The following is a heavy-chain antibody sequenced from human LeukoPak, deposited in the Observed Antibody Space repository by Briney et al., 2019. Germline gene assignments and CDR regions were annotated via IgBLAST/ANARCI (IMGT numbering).Heavy chain of an antibody. CDR3: ARHNPESYYYYGMDV. D-gene: IGHD1-14*01. CDR2: IYPGDSDT. CDR1: GCSFTSYW. Sequence: GESLKISCKGSGCSFTSYWIGWVRQMPGKGLEWMGIIYPGDSDTRYSPSFQGQVTISADKSISTAYLQWSSLKASDTAMYYCARHNPESYYYYGMDVWGQGTTVTVSS. V-gene: IGHV5-51*01. J-gene: IGHJ6*02.